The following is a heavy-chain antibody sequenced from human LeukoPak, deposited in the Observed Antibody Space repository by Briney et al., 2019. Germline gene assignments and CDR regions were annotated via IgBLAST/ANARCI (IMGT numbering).Heavy chain of an antibody. CDR1: GFTFSNYT. J-gene: IGHJ6*03. Sequence: PGGSLRLSCAASGFTFSNYTMNWVRQAPADGLEWVSYIRSNRSTIYYADSLKGRFTISRDNSKTSLYLKINSLIAEDTAVYYCARDTVVVVAATVAKNYYYDMDVWGKGTTVTVSS. D-gene: IGHD2-15*01. CDR3: ARDTVVVVAATVAKNYYYDMDV. CDR2: IRSNRSTI. V-gene: IGHV3-48*01.